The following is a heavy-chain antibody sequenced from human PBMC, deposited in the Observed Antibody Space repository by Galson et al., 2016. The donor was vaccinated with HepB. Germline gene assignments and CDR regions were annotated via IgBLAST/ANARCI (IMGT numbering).Heavy chain of an antibody. D-gene: IGHD6-13*01. Sequence: SVKVSCKASGYNFNKYSMHWVRQAPGQRFEWMGWINGDTGNTKYSQKFQGRVTLTSDTAATTAYMELSSLRFEDTAVYYCARALEAAAGTNYYYFGLDAWGQGNAVIVSS. J-gene: IGHJ6*02. CDR2: INGDTGNT. V-gene: IGHV1-3*01. CDR1: GYNFNKYS. CDR3: ARALEAAAGTNYYYFGLDA.